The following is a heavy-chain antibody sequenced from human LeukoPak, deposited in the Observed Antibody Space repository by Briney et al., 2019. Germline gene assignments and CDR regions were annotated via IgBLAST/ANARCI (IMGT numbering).Heavy chain of an antibody. J-gene: IGHJ4*02. Sequence: GGSLRLSCAASGFTFSSYWMSWVRQAPGKGLEWVANIKQDGSEKYYVDSVKGRFTISRDNSKNTLYLQMNSLRAEDAAVYYCATEGSFDYWGQGTLVTVSS. V-gene: IGHV3-7*01. CDR1: GFTFSSYW. CDR2: IKQDGSEK. CDR3: ATEGSFDY.